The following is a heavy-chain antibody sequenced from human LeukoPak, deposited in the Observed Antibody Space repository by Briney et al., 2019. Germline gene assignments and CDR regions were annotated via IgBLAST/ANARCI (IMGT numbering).Heavy chain of an antibody. CDR1: GFTFSDSG. V-gene: IGHV3-33*06. CDR2: IWSDGRYK. J-gene: IGHJ5*02. D-gene: IGHD3-10*01. Sequence: GGSLRLSCGASGFTFSDSGMHWVRQAPGKGLEWVAVIWSDGRYKFYGDSMRGRFSLSRDNSNNTLFLQMNTLRPEDTAVYYCAKDSGYYGSGSEWAIGSWGQGTLVTVSS. CDR3: AKDSGYYGSGSEWAIGS.